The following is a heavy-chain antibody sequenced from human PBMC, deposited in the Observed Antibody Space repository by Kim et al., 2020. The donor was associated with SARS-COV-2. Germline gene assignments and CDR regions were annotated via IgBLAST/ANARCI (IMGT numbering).Heavy chain of an antibody. J-gene: IGHJ6*01. Sequence: GGSLRLSCAASGFTFDDYAMHWVRQAPGKGLEWVSLISWDGDRTYYVDSVKGRFTISRDNSKTSLYLQMNSQRAEDTALYYCAKDIRGDDPLGYGLDVWG. CDR1: GFTFDDYA. CDR3: AKDIRGDDPLGYGLDV. D-gene: IGHD3-10*01. CDR2: ISWDGDRT. V-gene: IGHV3-43D*03.